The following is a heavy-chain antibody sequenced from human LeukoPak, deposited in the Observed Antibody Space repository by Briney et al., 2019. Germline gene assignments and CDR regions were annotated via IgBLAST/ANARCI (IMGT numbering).Heavy chain of an antibody. J-gene: IGHJ4*02. Sequence: GGSLRLSCAASGFTFSSYEMNWVRQAPGKGLEWVSYISSSGSTIYYADSVKGRFTISRDNAENSLYLQMNSLRAEDTAVYYCALTWLSGLDYWGQGTLVTVSS. CDR3: ALTWLSGLDY. CDR2: ISSSGSTI. D-gene: IGHD5-12*01. V-gene: IGHV3-48*03. CDR1: GFTFSSYE.